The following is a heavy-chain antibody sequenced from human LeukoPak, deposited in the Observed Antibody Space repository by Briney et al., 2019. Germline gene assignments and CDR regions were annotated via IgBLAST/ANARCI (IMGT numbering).Heavy chain of an antibody. Sequence: PSETLSLTCAVYGGSFSGYYWSWIRQPPGKGLEWIGEINHSGSTNYNPSLKSRVTISVDTSKNQFSLKLSSVTAADTAVYYCARLSMVRGVIRYFDYWGQGTLVTVSS. CDR3: ARLSMVRGVIRYFDY. D-gene: IGHD3-10*01. CDR1: GGSFSGYY. CDR2: INHSGST. J-gene: IGHJ4*02. V-gene: IGHV4-34*01.